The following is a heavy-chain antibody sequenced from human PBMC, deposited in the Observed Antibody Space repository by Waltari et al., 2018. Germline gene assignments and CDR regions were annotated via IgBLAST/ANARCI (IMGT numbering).Heavy chain of an antibody. J-gene: IGHJ4*02. CDR2: IYYSGST. Sequence: QLQLQESGPGLVKPSETLSLTCTVSGGSISSSSYYWGWIRQPPGKGLEWIGSIYYSGSTYYNPSLKGRVTISVDTSKNQFSLKLSSVTAADTAVYYCARLQWLGPPAIDYWGQGTLVTVSS. CDR1: GGSISSSSYY. CDR3: ARLQWLGPPAIDY. D-gene: IGHD6-19*01. V-gene: IGHV4-39*01.